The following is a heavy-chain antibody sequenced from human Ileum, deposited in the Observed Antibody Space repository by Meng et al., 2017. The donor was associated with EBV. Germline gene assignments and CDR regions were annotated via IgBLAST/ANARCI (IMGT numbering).Heavy chain of an antibody. V-gene: IGHV4-61*03. CDR3: GYSNVGWEGVVS. D-gene: IGHD2-8*01. Sequence: AWGLGLVQTRATVSHSCPVSVASVSRDAYLCSWFRQPHEKELEGSGGKYVSVNAKYNPSLSSRDGISRDTSKNHFVLRLHSFTAADTAVYYCGYSNVGWEGVVSWGQGTLVTVSS. CDR2: KYVSVNA. CDR1: VASVSRDAYL. J-gene: IGHJ4*02.